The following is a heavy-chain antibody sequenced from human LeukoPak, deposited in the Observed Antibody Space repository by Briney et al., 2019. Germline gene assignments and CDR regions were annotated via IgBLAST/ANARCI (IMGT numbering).Heavy chain of an antibody. V-gene: IGHV4-59*01. Sequence: PSETLSLTCTVSGGSISIYYWSWIRQPPGKGLEWLGYIYNSGSTYYNPSLKSRVTISVDTSKNQFSLRLTSMTAADAAVYYCVRSRELTYWGQGTLVTVSS. D-gene: IGHD5-24*01. CDR1: GGSISIYY. CDR3: VRSRELTY. CDR2: IYNSGST. J-gene: IGHJ4*02.